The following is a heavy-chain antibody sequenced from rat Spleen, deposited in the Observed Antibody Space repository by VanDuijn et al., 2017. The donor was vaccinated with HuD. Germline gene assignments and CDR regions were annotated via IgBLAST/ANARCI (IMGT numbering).Heavy chain of an antibody. CDR1: GYSITSNY. J-gene: IGHJ3*01. V-gene: IGHV3-1*01. CDR2: ISYSGST. Sequence: EVQLQESGPGLMKPSQSLSLTCSVTGYSITSNYWGWMRKFPGDKMEWMGYISYSGSTSYHPFLKSRISITRDTSKNQFFLHLNSVTTEDTATYYCATSEGVHYYLPFAYWGQGTLVTVSS. D-gene: IGHD1-1*01. CDR3: ATSEGVHYYLPFAY.